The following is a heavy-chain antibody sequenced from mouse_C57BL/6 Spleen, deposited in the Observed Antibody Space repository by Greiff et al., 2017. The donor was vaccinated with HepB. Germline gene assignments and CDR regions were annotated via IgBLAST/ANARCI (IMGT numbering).Heavy chain of an antibody. D-gene: IGHD2-1*01. Sequence: EVQLQQSGPELVKPGASVKISCKASGYSFTDYNMNWVKQSNGKSLEWIGVINPNYGTTSYHQKFKGKATLTVDQSSSTAYMQLNSLTSEDSAAYYCARLEDYYGNYLWAMDYWGQGTSVTVSS. CDR2: INPNYGTT. CDR1: GYSFTDYN. V-gene: IGHV1-39*01. CDR3: ARLEDYYGNYLWAMDY. J-gene: IGHJ4*01.